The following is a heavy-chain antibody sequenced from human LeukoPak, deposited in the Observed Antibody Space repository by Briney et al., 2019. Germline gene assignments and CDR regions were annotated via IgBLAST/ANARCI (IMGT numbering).Heavy chain of an antibody. J-gene: IGHJ4*02. D-gene: IGHD1-26*01. CDR1: GVTFSSYG. V-gene: IGHV3-30*02. CDR2: IQYSGRNK. Sequence: PGGSLRLSCAASGVTFSSYGRHWVRQAPGKGLEWVAFIQYSGRNKEYVDSVKGRFTISRDTSKPTVYLQMHRLSTEDTAVYYCVKYEGAGRVGLSDDWGQGTLVNVSS. CDR3: VKYEGAGRVGLSDD.